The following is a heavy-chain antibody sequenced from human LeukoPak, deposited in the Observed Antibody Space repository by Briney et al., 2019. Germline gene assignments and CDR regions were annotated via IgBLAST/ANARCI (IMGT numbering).Heavy chain of an antibody. V-gene: IGHV1-69*05. Sequence: GSSVKASCKAPGGTFSSYAISWVRQAPGQGLEWMGGIIPIFGTANYAQKFQGRVTITTDESTSTAYMELSSLRSEDTAVYYCARSQGGYDFWSGYHHRPYYFDYWGQGTLVTVSS. CDR1: GGTFSSYA. CDR2: IIPIFGTA. D-gene: IGHD3-3*01. CDR3: ARSQGGYDFWSGYHHRPYYFDY. J-gene: IGHJ4*02.